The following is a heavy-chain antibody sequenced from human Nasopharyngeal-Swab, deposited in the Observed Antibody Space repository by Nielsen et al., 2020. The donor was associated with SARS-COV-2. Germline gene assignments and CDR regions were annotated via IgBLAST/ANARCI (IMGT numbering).Heavy chain of an antibody. J-gene: IGHJ4*02. CDR2: TYYRSKWYN. D-gene: IGHD3-16*02. CDR3: ARDYYDYVWGSYRYLGYFDY. V-gene: IGHV6-1*01. Sequence: WIRQSPSRGLEWLGRTYYRSKWYNDYAVSVKSRITINPDTSKNQFSLHLNSVTPEDTAVYYCARDYYDYVWGSYRYLGYFDYWGQGTLVTVSS.